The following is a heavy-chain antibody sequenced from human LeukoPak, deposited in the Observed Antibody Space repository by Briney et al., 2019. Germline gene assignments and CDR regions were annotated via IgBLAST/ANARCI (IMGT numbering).Heavy chain of an antibody. CDR3: AKSIMGTEGLLDY. Sequence: GGSLRLSCAASDFTFSTYATSWFRQSPGKAMERVSLMSGKGVRTNYADTVKGRFTIFRDTSRNTVYVQMNSLRADDTAVYYCAKSIMGTEGLLDYWRQGTLVTVSS. D-gene: IGHD1/OR15-1a*01. J-gene: IGHJ4*02. V-gene: IGHV3-23*01. CDR1: DFTFSTYA. CDR2: MSGKGVRT.